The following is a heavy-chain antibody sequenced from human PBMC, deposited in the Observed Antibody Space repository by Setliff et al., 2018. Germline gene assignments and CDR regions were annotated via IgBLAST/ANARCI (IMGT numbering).Heavy chain of an antibody. Sequence: SETLSLTCTVSGDSISSGSNYWSWIRQPAGKGLEWIGHIDPSGNTNYSPSLKSRVTISGDTSKNQFSLNLRSVTAADTAVYYCARLSPYNTGPPFDYWGQGTLVTVSS. V-gene: IGHV4-61*09. CDR3: ARLSPYNTGPPFDY. J-gene: IGHJ4*02. D-gene: IGHD2-8*02. CDR2: IDPSGNT. CDR1: GDSISSGSNY.